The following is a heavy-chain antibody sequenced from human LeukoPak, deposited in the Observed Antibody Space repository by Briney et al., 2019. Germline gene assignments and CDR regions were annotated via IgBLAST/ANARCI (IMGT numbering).Heavy chain of an antibody. CDR1: GGTFSSYA. Sequence: SVKVSCKASGGTFSSYAISWVRQAPGQGLEWMGGIITIFGTTNYAQKFQGRVTITADKSTSTAYMELSNLRSEDTAVYYCARAGSSSWYTGYDGWGQGTLVTVSS. J-gene: IGHJ4*02. CDR3: ARAGSSSWYTGYDG. V-gene: IGHV1-69*06. CDR2: IITIFGTT. D-gene: IGHD6-13*01.